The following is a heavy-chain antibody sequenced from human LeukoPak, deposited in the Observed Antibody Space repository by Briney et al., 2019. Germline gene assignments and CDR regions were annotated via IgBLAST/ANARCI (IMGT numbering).Heavy chain of an antibody. D-gene: IGHD5-24*01. CDR3: ALNRDGYNYDSFWFDP. J-gene: IGHJ5*02. CDR2: FDPEDGET. CDR1: GYTLTELS. V-gene: IGHV1-24*01. Sequence: ASVKVSCKVSGYTLTELSMHWVRQAPGKGLEWMGGFDPEDGETIYAQKFQGRVTMTEDTSTDTAYMELSSLRSEDTAVYYCALNRDGYNYDSFWFDPWGRGTLVTVSS.